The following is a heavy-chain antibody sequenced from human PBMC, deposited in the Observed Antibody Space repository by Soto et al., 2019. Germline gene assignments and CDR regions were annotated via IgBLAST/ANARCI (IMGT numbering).Heavy chain of an antibody. CDR1: GFTFSSYA. V-gene: IGHV3-23*01. Sequence: EVQLLESGGGLVQPGGSLRLSCAASGFTFSSYAMSWVRLAPGKGLEWISSISGSGTYYADSVKGRFTISRDNSKNTLYVKLNSLRVEDEAVYDCARAIRGISSGDGMDVWGQGTTVTVSS. J-gene: IGHJ6*02. D-gene: IGHD3-10*01. CDR2: ISGSGT. CDR3: ARAIRGISSGDGMDV.